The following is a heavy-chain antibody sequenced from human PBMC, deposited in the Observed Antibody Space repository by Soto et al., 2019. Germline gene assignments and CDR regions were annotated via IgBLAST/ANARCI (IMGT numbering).Heavy chain of an antibody. Sequence: ASVKVSCKASGYTFTGYYMHWVRQAPGQGLEWMGWINPNSGGTNYAQKFQGRVTMTRDTSISTAYMELSRLRPDDTAVYYCARDRGSGSYHWFDPWGQGTLVTVSS. D-gene: IGHD3-10*01. CDR3: ARDRGSGSYHWFDP. CDR2: INPNSGGT. CDR1: GYTFTGYY. V-gene: IGHV1-2*02. J-gene: IGHJ5*02.